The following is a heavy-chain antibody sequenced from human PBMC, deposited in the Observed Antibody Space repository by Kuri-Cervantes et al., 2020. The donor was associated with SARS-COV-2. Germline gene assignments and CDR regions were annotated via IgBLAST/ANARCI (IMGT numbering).Heavy chain of an antibody. D-gene: IGHD4-17*01. J-gene: IGHJ4*02. CDR3: ARDQGDYGDYSAFDY. CDR2: IYHSGST. V-gene: IGHV4-38-2*02. Sequence: EALKISCAVSGYSISSGYYWGWIRQPPGKGLEWIGSIYHSGSTYYNPSLKSRVTISVDTSKNQFSLRLSSATAADTAVYYCARDQGDYGDYSAFDYWGQGTLVTVSS. CDR1: GYSISSGYY.